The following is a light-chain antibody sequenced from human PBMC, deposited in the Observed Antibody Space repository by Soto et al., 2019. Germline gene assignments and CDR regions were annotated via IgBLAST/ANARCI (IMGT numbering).Light chain of an antibody. V-gene: IGLV2-18*01. CDR1: SSNIGGNS. J-gene: IGLJ1*01. CDR2: DDN. Sequence: QSVLTQPPSVSAAPGQKVTISCSGSSSNIGGNSVSWYQQLPGTAPKLLIYDDNNRPSGVPDRFSGSTSGNTASLTISGLQAEDEADYYCSLYTSISTYVFGTGTKVTVL. CDR3: SLYTSISTYV.